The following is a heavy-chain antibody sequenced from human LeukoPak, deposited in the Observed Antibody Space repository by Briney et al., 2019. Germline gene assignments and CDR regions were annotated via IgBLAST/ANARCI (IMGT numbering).Heavy chain of an antibody. CDR2: IHSDESRT. V-gene: IGHV3-74*01. Sequence: HSGGSLLLCGAAAGFTFSSYWMYGGRPAGGRGVVWVSRIHSDESRTNYADSVRGRFTLSRDNAKNTVYLQMNSLKNEDTAVYYCARGIYGDPLAFDYWGQGTLVTVSS. J-gene: IGHJ4*02. D-gene: IGHD4/OR15-4a*01. CDR1: GFTFSSYW. CDR3: ARGIYGDPLAFDY.